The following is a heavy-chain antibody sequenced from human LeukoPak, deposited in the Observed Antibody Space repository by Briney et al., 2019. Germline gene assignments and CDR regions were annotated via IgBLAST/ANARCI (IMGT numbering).Heavy chain of an antibody. CDR2: IYDSGRP. V-gene: IGHV4-59*08. J-gene: IGHJ6*03. Sequence: SETLSPTCTVSGGAITTSYSWTWIRQPPGKRMEWIGDIYDSGRPKNHPSLKSRVSMSVDTSKKQFSLALTSVTAADTAVYYWARQILSAYDPRVSNFYYMDVWGKGTTVTVSS. CDR1: GGAITTSY. D-gene: IGHD5-12*01. CDR3: ARQILSAYDPRVSNFYYMDV.